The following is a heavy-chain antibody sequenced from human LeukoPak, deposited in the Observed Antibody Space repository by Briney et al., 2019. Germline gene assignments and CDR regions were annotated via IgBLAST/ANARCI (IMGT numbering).Heavy chain of an antibody. CDR3: ARLESNDYFDP. D-gene: IGHD1-1*01. V-gene: IGHV4-39*01. Sequence: SETLSLTCTVSGGSISSSSYYWGWIRQPPGKGLEWIGSIYYSGTTYYSPSLKSRLTISVDASQNRFSLKLSSVTAADTAVYYCARLESNDYFDPWGQGTLVTVSS. CDR2: IYYSGTT. CDR1: GGSISSSSYY. J-gene: IGHJ5*02.